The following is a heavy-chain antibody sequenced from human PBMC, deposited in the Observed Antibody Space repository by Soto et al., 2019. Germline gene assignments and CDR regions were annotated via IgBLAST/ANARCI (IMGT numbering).Heavy chain of an antibody. D-gene: IGHD3-3*01. V-gene: IGHV1-69*01. Sequence: QVQLVQSGAEVKKPGSSEKVSCKASGGTFSSYAISWVRQAPGQGLEWMGGIIPIFGKANYAQKFQGRVTITADEATSTAYMELSSLRSEDTAVYYCARARIFGLVIIHFGYWGQGTLVTVSS. CDR1: GGTFSSYA. CDR3: ARARIFGLVIIHFGY. J-gene: IGHJ4*02. CDR2: IIPIFGKA.